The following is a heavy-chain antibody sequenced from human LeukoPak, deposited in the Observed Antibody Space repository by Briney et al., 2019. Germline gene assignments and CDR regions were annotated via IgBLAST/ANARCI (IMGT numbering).Heavy chain of an antibody. J-gene: IGHJ4*02. V-gene: IGHV1-2*06. CDR1: GYTFTRYY. Sequence: ASVKVSCKASGYTFTRYYMHWVRQAPGQGLEWMGRINPNSGGTNYAQKFQGRVTMTRDTSISTAYMELSRLRSDDTAVYYCASLSDSGSYFAVDYWGQGTLVTVSS. D-gene: IGHD1-26*01. CDR3: ASLSDSGSYFAVDY. CDR2: INPNSGGT.